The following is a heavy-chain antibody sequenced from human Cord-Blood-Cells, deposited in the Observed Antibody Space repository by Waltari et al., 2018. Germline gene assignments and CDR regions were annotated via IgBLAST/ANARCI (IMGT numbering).Heavy chain of an antibody. J-gene: IGHJ3*02. CDR2: IYYSGST. V-gene: IGHV4-59*01. CDR3: ARHRYDYVWGSYRDAFDI. CDR1: GGSISSYY. Sequence: QVQLQESGPGLVKPSETLSLTCTVSGGSISSYYWSWIRQPPGKGLEWIGYIYYSGSTNYNPSLKSRGTISVDTSKNQFSRKLSSVTAADTAVYYCARHRYDYVWGSYRDAFDIWGQGTMVTVSS. D-gene: IGHD3-16*02.